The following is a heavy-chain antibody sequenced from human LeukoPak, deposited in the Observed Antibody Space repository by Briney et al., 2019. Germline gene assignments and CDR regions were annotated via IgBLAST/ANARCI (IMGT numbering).Heavy chain of an antibody. CDR3: AREIRGYRSGGSCQRWFDP. D-gene: IGHD2-15*01. CDR1: GGSVSSGSYY. V-gene: IGHV4-61*01. Sequence: SETLSLTCTVSGGSVSSGSYYWSWIRQPPGKGLEWIGYIYYSGSTNYNPSLKSRVTISVDTSKNQFSLKLSSVTAADTAVYYCAREIRGYRSGGSCQRWFDPWGQGTLVTVSS. J-gene: IGHJ5*02. CDR2: IYYSGST.